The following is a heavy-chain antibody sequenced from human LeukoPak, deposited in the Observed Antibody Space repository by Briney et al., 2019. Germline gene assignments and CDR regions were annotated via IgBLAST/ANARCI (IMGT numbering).Heavy chain of an antibody. CDR2: ISSSGRSV. J-gene: IGHJ4*02. D-gene: IGHD4-23*01. CDR3: ARDYGGNPGY. Sequence: VGSLRLSCAASLFTFSRFDMNWVRQAPGKGLEGVSYISSSGRSVYYADSVKGRFTISRDNAKNSLYLQMNSLRAEDTAVYYCARDYGGNPGYWGQGTLVTVSS. CDR1: LFTFSRFD. V-gene: IGHV3-48*03.